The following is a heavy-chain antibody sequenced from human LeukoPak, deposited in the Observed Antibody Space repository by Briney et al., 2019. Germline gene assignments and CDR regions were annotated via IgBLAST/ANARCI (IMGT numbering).Heavy chain of an antibody. CDR1: GYTFISYY. CDR3: ARGALLPGYSALVGDY. D-gene: IGHD3-9*01. V-gene: IGHV1-46*01. CDR2: INPGGSVT. J-gene: IGHJ4*02. Sequence: GASVKISCKASGYTFISYYMHWVRQAPGQGLEWMGIINPGGSVTTYAQNFQGRLTITRDTSTNTVYMELGSLTSEDTAVYCCARGALLPGYSALVGDYWGRGTLVTVSS.